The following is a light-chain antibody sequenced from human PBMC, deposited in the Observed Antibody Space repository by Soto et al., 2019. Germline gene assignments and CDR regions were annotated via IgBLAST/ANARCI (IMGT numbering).Light chain of an antibody. Sequence: QAVVTQPPSVSGAPGQRVTISCTGSSSNIGAGYDVHWYQQLPGTAPKLLIYGNSNRPSGVPDRFSGSKSGTSASLAITGLQAEDEADYYCSSFTISRNTVIFGGGTKLTVL. CDR3: SSFTISRNTVI. J-gene: IGLJ2*01. V-gene: IGLV1-40*01. CDR1: SSNIGAGYD. CDR2: GNS.